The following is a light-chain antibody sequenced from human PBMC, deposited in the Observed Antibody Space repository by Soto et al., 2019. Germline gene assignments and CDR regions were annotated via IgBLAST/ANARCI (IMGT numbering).Light chain of an antibody. CDR2: DAS. J-gene: IGKJ2*01. CDR3: QQRYRWPRT. Sequence: DIVLTQSPATLSLSPGERATLSCRASQSVSSTSLTWLQQKPGQAPRLLLYDASTRATGIPARFTGSGSGTDFTLTITSLEPEDFAVYYCQQRYRWPRTFGQGTRLEMK. CDR1: QSVSSTS. V-gene: IGKV3-11*01.